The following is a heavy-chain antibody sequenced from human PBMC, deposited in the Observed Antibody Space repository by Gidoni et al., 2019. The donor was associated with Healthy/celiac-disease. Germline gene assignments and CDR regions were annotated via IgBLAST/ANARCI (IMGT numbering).Heavy chain of an antibody. J-gene: IGHJ1*01. CDR2: INHSGGST. CDR1: GYTFTSYY. CDR3: AFSSGWYSQY. V-gene: IGHV1-46*01. Sequence: QVQLVQSGAEVKTPGASVKVSCKASGYTFTSYYMHWGRQATGQGLEWMGIINHSGGSTSYAQKFQGRGTMTRDTSTSTVYMELSSRRSEDTAVYYCAFSSGWYSQYWGQGTLVTVSS. D-gene: IGHD6-19*01.